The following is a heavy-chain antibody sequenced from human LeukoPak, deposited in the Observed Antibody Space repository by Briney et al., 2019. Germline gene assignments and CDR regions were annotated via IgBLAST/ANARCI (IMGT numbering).Heavy chain of an antibody. CDR2: IDWDGDI. CDR1: GFSLTTGMC. D-gene: IGHD4-17*01. J-gene: IGHJ5*02. Sequence: ESGPALVKPTQTLTLTCTFSGFSLTTGMCVTWIRPPPGKALEWLALIDWDGDIWYNTSLKTRLTVSKDTSKNQVVLTMTNMDPVDTATYYCARVTTVLNWFDPWGQGTLVTVSS. V-gene: IGHV2-70*01. CDR3: ARVTTVLNWFDP.